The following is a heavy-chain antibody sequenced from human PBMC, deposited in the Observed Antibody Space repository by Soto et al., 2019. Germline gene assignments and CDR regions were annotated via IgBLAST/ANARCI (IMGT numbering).Heavy chain of an antibody. CDR3: ARDSIPAITMIVVVKSYFDY. Sequence: GGSLRLSCAASGFTFSSYSMHWVRQAPGKGLEWVALMSYDGSNKYYADSVKGRFTISRDNSKNTLYLQMNSLRAEDTAVYHCARDSIPAITMIVVVKSYFDYLGQGTLVTVSS. D-gene: IGHD3-22*01. J-gene: IGHJ4*02. CDR1: GFTFSSYS. CDR2: MSYDGSNK. V-gene: IGHV3-30-3*01.